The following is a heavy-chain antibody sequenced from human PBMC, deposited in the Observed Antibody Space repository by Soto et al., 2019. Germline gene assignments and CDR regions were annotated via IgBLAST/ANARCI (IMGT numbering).Heavy chain of an antibody. D-gene: IGHD6-19*01. CDR3: ARGRGQWLAHWFDP. Sequence: GESLKISCKAAGYDFPECWVAWVRQMPGKGLEWMGILYAGDSKTRYSQSFRGQVTISVEESSNTAYLEGSNLKASDSAMYYCARGRGQWLAHWFDPWGQGT. J-gene: IGHJ5*02. CDR1: GYDFPECW. V-gene: IGHV5-51*01. CDR2: LYAGDSKT.